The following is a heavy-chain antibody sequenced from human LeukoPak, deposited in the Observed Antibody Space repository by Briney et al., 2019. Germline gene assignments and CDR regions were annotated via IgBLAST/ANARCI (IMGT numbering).Heavy chain of an antibody. J-gene: IGHJ4*01. CDR1: GGSISSGGYY. V-gene: IGHV4-31*03. Sequence: RASETLSLTCTVSGGSISSGGYYWSRIRQHPGKGLEWIGYIYYSGSTYYNPSLKSRVTISLDTSKNQFSLKLSSVTAADTAVYYCARDNYSFDYWGHGTLVTVSS. CDR3: ARDNYSFDY. D-gene: IGHD4-11*01. CDR2: IYYSGST.